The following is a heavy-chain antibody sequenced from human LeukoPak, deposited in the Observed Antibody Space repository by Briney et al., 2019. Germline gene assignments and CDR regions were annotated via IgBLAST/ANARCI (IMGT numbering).Heavy chain of an antibody. CDR3: ARDLGLIAAADADDY. CDR2: IYYSGST. V-gene: IGHV4-39*07. D-gene: IGHD6-13*01. J-gene: IGHJ4*02. CDR1: GGSISSSTYY. Sequence: SETLSLTCTVSGGSISSSTYYWGWIRQAPGKGLEWIGSIYYSGSTYYNPSLKSRVTISVDTSKNQFSLKLSSVTAADTAVYYCARDLGLIAAADADDYWGQGTLVTVSS.